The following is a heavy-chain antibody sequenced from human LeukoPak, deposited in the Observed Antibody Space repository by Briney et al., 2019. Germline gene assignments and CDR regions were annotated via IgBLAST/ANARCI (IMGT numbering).Heavy chain of an antibody. CDR1: GFTFSDYW. D-gene: IGHD2-2*01. CDR2: IKQDGCAK. Sequence: GGSLRLSCTASGFTFSDYWMTWVRQAPGKGLEWVANIKQDGCAKHYVDSVKGRFTISRDNAKNSLYLQMDSLRVEDTATYYCARWRGSTSERSDYWGQGTLVTVPS. J-gene: IGHJ4*02. CDR3: ARWRGSTSERSDY. V-gene: IGHV3-7*01.